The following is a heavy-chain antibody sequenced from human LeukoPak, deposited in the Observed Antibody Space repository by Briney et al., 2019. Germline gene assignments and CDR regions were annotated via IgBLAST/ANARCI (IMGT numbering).Heavy chain of an antibody. CDR3: ARDLDYGFDP. Sequence: SETLSLTCTVSGGSISSGSYYWSWIRQPAGKGLEWIGRIYTSGSTNYNPSLKSRVTISVDTSKNQFSLKLSSVTAADTAVYYCARDLDYGFDPWGQGTLVTVSS. CDR1: GGSISSGSYY. D-gene: IGHD3/OR15-3a*01. J-gene: IGHJ5*02. CDR2: IYTSGST. V-gene: IGHV4-61*02.